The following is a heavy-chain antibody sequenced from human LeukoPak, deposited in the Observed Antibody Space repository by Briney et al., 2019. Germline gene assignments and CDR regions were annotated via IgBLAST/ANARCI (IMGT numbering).Heavy chain of an antibody. CDR2: ISWNSGSI. V-gene: IGHV3-9*01. CDR3: AKSPLAGGYYFDY. D-gene: IGHD1-14*01. Sequence: PGGSLRLSCAASGFTFDDYAMHWVRQAPGKGPEWVSGISWNSGSIGYADSVKGRFTISRDNAKNSLYLQMNSLRAEDTALYYCAKSPLAGGYYFDYWGQGTLVTVSS. CDR1: GFTFDDYA. J-gene: IGHJ4*02.